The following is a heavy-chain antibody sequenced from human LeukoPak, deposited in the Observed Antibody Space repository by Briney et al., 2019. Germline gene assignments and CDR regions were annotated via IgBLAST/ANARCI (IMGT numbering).Heavy chain of an antibody. CDR1: GFTVSSNY. Sequence: GGSLRLSCAASGFTVSSNYMSWVRQAPGKGLEWVSVIYSGGSTYYADSVKGRFTISRDNSKNTLYLQMNSLRADDTAVYYCAKDLHYGSADYWGQGTLVTVSS. CDR2: IYSGGST. CDR3: AKDLHYGSADY. J-gene: IGHJ4*02. V-gene: IGHV3-66*01. D-gene: IGHD3-10*01.